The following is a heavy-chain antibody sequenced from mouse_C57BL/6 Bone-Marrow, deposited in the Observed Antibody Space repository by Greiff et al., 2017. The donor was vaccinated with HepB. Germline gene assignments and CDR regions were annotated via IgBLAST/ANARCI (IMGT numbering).Heavy chain of an antibody. CDR2: INPGSGGN. CDR3: ARSRYGNYFDY. Sequence: VQLQQSGAELVRPGTSVKVSCKASGYAFTNYLIEWVKQRPGQGLEWIGVINPGSGGNNYNEKFKGKATLTADKSSSTAYMQLSILTSEGSAVYFCARSRYGNYFDYWGQGTTLTVSS. CDR1: GYAFTNYL. V-gene: IGHV1-54*01. J-gene: IGHJ2*01. D-gene: IGHD2-10*02.